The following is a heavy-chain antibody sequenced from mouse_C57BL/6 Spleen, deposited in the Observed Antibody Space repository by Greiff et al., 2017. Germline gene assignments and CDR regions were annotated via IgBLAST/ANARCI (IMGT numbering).Heavy chain of an antibody. D-gene: IGHD5-1*01. V-gene: IGHV1-74*01. CDR2: LHPSASDT. CDR1: GYTFTSYW. Sequence: VQLQQPGAELVKPGASVKVSCKASGYTFTSYWMHWVTQRPGQGLAWIGRLHPSASDTNYNQKFKGKATLTVDKSSSTAYMQISSLTSEESAVDYSAKEYLTGNYDARDYWGQGTSGTVSS. J-gene: IGHJ4*01. CDR3: AKEYLTGNYDARDY.